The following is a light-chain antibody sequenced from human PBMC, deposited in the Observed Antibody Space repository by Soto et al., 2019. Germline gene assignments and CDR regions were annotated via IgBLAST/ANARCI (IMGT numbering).Light chain of an antibody. V-gene: IGKV1-39*01. CDR2: AAS. CDR1: QSISSS. CDR3: QQSYSPLLT. Sequence: DIEMIQSPPSLSASVGDRITITCRASQSISSSLNWLQQKPGKAPNVLIFAASTLQSGVPSRFSGGGSGTDFTLTINSLQPEDSATYYCQQSYSPLLTFGGGTKVEV. J-gene: IGKJ4*01.